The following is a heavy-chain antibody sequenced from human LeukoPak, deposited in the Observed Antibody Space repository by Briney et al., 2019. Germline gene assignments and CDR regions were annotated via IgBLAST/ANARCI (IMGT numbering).Heavy chain of an antibody. Sequence: PGGSLRLSCAASGLTFSKYSMTWVRRAPGKGLEWVSFIDTSSTIMYYTDSVKGRFTISRDNAKNSLYLQMNSLKVEDTAIYYCARDNWVDCWGQGTLVTVSS. J-gene: IGHJ5*01. CDR1: GLTFSKYS. CDR3: ARDNWVDC. CDR2: IDTSSTIM. V-gene: IGHV3-48*04.